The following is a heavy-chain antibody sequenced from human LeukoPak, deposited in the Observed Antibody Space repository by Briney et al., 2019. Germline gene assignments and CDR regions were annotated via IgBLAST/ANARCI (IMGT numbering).Heavy chain of an antibody. D-gene: IGHD7-27*01. CDR2: INPNSGGT. J-gene: IGHJ3*02. Sequence: ASVKVSCKASGYTFTGYYMHWVRQAPGQGLEWMGWINPNSGGTNYAQKFQGRVTMTRDTSISTAYLQWSSLKASDTAMYYCARPQDFGLTGMNASDIWGQGTMVTVSS. CDR1: GYTFTGYY. CDR3: ARPQDFGLTGMNASDI. V-gene: IGHV1-2*02.